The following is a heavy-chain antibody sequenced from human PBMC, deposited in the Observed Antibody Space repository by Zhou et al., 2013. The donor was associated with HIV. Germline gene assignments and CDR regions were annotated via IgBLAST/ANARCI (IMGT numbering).Heavy chain of an antibody. CDR3: ARVGSCSGGSCSNSYYMDV. D-gene: IGHD2-15*01. V-gene: IGHV1-69*04. J-gene: IGHJ6*03. CDR1: GGTFSSYA. CDR2: IIPILGIA. Sequence: QVQLVQSGAEVKKPGSSVKVSCKASGGTFSSYAISWVRQAPGQGLEWMGRIIPILGIANYAQKFQGRVTITADKSTSTAYMELSSLRSEDTAVYYCARVGSCSGGSCSNSYYMDVWGQRGPRVTRLL.